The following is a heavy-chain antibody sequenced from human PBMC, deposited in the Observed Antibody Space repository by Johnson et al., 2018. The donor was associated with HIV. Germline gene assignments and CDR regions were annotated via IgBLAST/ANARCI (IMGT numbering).Heavy chain of an antibody. J-gene: IGHJ3*02. CDR2: INSDGSST. CDR3: VRGLGYVFYSGNSNALDI. Sequence: VQLVESGGGLVQPGGSLRLSCAASGFTFSSYWMHWVRQAPGKGLVWVSRINSDGSSTTYADSVKGRFTISRDNAKNTLFLQMNSLRAEDTAVYYCVRGLGYVFYSGNSNALDIWGQGTMVTVSS. D-gene: IGHD4-23*01. V-gene: IGHV3-74*02. CDR1: GFTFSSYW.